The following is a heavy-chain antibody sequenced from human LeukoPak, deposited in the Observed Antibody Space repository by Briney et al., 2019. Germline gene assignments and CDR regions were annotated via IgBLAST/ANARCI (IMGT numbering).Heavy chain of an antibody. Sequence: SETLSLTCTVYGGSIRSGDYYWNWIRQPPGEGLEWIGYIYYSGSTYNNPSLKSRVTISVDTSKNQFSLKLSSVTAADAAVYYCARESVEDYYYGMDVWGQGTTVTVSS. J-gene: IGHJ6*02. CDR3: ARESVEDYYYGMDV. CDR2: IYYSGST. V-gene: IGHV4-30-4*01. CDR1: GGSIRSGDYY. D-gene: IGHD5-24*01.